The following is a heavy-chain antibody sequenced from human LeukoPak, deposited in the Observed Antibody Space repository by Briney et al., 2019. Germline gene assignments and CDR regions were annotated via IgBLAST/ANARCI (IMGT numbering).Heavy chain of an antibody. CDR3: ARDQTPFY. V-gene: IGHV3-21*01. Sequence: GGSLRLSCAASGFTFSDYSMNWVRQAPGKGLEWVSSISSSSSYIFYADSVRGRFTISRDNAKSSMWLQMSSLRAEDTAVYYCARDQTPFYWGQGSLVTVSS. CDR2: ISSSSSYI. D-gene: IGHD2-15*01. J-gene: IGHJ4*02. CDR1: GFTFSDYS.